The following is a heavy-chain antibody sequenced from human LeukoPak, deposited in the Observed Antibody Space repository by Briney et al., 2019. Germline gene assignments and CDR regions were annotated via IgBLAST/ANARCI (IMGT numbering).Heavy chain of an antibody. CDR2: ISGSGGST. V-gene: IGHV3-23*01. Sequence: GGSLRLSCAASGFTFSSYAMSWVRQAPGKGLEWVSAISGSGGSTYYADSVKGRFTISRDNSKNTLYLQMNSLRAEDTAVYYCAKSQVPAAIPRGYSGYEPDYWGQGTLVTVSS. CDR3: AKSQVPAAIPRGYSGYEPDY. D-gene: IGHD5-12*01. CDR1: GFTFSSYA. J-gene: IGHJ4*02.